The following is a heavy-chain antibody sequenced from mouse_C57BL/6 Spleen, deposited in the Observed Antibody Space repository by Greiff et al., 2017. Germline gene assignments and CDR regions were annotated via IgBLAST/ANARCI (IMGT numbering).Heavy chain of an antibody. V-gene: IGHV5-6*01. J-gene: IGHJ2*01. Sequence: EVQGVESGGDLVKPGGSLKLSCAASGFTFSSYGMSWVRQTPDKRLEWVATISSGGSYTYYPDSVKGRFLISRDNAKNTLYLQMSSLKSEDTAMYYCARRTGYYFDYWGQGTTLTVSS. CDR3: ARRTGYYFDY. CDR2: ISSGGSYT. CDR1: GFTFSSYG. D-gene: IGHD4-1*01.